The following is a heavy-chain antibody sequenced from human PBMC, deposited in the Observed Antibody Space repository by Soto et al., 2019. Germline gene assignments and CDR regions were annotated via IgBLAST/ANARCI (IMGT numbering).Heavy chain of an antibody. CDR3: ARGDDSRVSWAFDI. Sequence: ASVKVSCKASGYTFTSYYMHWVRQAPGQGLEWMGIINPSGGSTSYAQKLQGRVTMTTDTSTSTAYMELRSLGSDDTAVYYCARGDDSRVSWAFDIWGQGTMVTVSS. J-gene: IGHJ3*02. V-gene: IGHV1-46*01. CDR1: GYTFTSYY. CDR2: INPSGGST. D-gene: IGHD3-22*01.